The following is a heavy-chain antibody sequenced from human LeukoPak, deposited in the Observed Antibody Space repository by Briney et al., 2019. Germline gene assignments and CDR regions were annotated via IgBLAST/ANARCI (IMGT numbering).Heavy chain of an antibody. CDR1: GYTFTSYG. Sequence: GASVKVSCKASGYTFTSYGISWVRQAPGQGLEWMGWISAYNGSANYAQKLQGRVTMTTDTSTSTAYMELRSLRSDDTAVYYCARNYYDSSGYYGAEYFQHWGQGTLVTVSS. J-gene: IGHJ1*01. CDR3: ARNYYDSSGYYGAEYFQH. D-gene: IGHD3-22*01. CDR2: ISAYNGSA. V-gene: IGHV1-18*01.